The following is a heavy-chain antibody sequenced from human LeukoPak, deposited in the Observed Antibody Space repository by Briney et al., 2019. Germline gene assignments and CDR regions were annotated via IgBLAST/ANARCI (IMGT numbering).Heavy chain of an antibody. CDR3: ARLEGGQWLVFDY. V-gene: IGHV5-51*01. D-gene: IGHD6-19*01. CDR2: IYPGDSDT. Sequence: GESLKISCEGHGYSFAKFWIAWVRQMPGKGLEWMGTIYPGDSDTRYSPSFQGQVTISADKSISTAYLQWSSLKASDTAMYYCARLEGGQWLVFDYWGQGALVTVSS. CDR1: GYSFAKFW. J-gene: IGHJ4*02.